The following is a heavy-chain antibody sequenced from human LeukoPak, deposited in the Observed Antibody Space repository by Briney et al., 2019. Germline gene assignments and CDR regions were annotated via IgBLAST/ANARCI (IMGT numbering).Heavy chain of an antibody. V-gene: IGHV1-2*02. D-gene: IGHD6-13*01. CDR3: ARGGEQQLVLGYHYGMDV. CDR2: INPNSGGT. J-gene: IGHJ6*02. Sequence: ASVKVSCKASGYTFTGYYMHWVRQAPGQGPEWMGWINPNSGGTNYAQKLQGRVTMTTDTSTSTAYMELRSLRSDDTAVYYCARGGEQQLVLGYHYGMDVWGQGTTVTVSS. CDR1: GYTFTGYY.